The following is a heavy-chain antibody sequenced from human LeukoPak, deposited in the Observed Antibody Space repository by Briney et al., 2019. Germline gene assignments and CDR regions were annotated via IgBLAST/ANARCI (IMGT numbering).Heavy chain of an antibody. D-gene: IGHD3-16*01. J-gene: IGHJ4*02. V-gene: IGHV3-33*01. CDR1: GFTFSSYG. Sequence: GGSLRLSCAASGFTFSSYGMHWVRQAPGKGLEWVAVIWYDGSNKYYADSVKGRFTISRDNSKNTLYLQMNSLRAEDTAVYYCARDRRAYEYYFDYWGQGTLVTVSS. CDR3: ARDRRAYEYYFDY. CDR2: IWYDGSNK.